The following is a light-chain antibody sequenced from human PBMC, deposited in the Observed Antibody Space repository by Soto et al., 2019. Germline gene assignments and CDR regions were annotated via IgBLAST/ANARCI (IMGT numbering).Light chain of an antibody. CDR2: GAS. CDR1: QSTGTY. V-gene: IGKV1-5*03. CDR3: QQYTSHST. Sequence: DIQMTQSPSTLSASVGDRVTITCRASQSTGTYLAWYQQKPGKAPKLLIYGASSLENGVPPRFSGSGSGTDFSLTISSLQPDDFATYYCQQYTSHSTFGQGPKVDIK. J-gene: IGKJ1*01.